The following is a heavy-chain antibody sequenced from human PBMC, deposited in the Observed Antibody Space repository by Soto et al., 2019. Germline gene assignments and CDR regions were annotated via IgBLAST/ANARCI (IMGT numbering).Heavy chain of an antibody. V-gene: IGHV3-74*01. D-gene: IGHD1-26*01. Sequence: EVQLVESGGGLVQPGGSLRLSCEASGFTFSSYWMHWVRQAPGKGLVWVSRINSDGSSTNYADSVKGRFTISRDNAKNRVYLQMNSLRAEDTAVYYCARDFKNGWELPEYWGQGTLVTVSS. J-gene: IGHJ4*02. CDR3: ARDFKNGWELPEY. CDR1: GFTFSSYW. CDR2: INSDGSST.